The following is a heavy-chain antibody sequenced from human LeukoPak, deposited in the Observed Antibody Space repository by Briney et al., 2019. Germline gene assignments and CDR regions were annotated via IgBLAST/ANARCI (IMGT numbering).Heavy chain of an antibody. V-gene: IGHV3-23*01. CDR2: ISGSGGST. CDR3: AKDRGLVGATPSNFDY. J-gene: IGHJ4*02. Sequence: PGGSLRLSCAASGFTFSSYAMNWVRQAPGKGLEWVSGISGSGGSTYYADSVRGRFTISRDNSKNTLYSEMNSLKVEDTAVYYCAKDRGLVGATPSNFDYWGQGTLVTVSS. D-gene: IGHD1-26*01. CDR1: GFTFSSYA.